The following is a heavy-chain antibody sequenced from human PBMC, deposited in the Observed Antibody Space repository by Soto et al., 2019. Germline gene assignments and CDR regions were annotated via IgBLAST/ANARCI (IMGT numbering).Heavy chain of an antibody. V-gene: IGHV1-18*01. CDR1: GYTFTSYG. D-gene: IGHD3-22*01. CDR2: ISAYNGNT. CDR3: AREYYDTNGSV. J-gene: IGHJ6*02. Sequence: ASVKVSCKASGYTFTSYGISWVRQAPGQGLEWMGWISAYNGNTNYAQKLQGRVTINPDTSKNQFSLQLNSVTPEDTAVYYCAREYYDTNGSVWGQGTTVTVSS.